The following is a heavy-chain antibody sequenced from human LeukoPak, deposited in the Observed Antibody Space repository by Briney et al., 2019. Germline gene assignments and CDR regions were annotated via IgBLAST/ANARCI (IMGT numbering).Heavy chain of an antibody. CDR3: TRSEWGGYGYYGSGPEGGYFDY. J-gene: IGHJ4*02. D-gene: IGHD3-10*01. V-gene: IGHV3-49*03. Sequence: SLTLSCTPSGFTLDDYTMSWFRQAPGKGREWVGFIRSKAYGRSTEYAASVRGRFTISRDDSKIIAYLQITSLKTEDTAVFCSTRSEWGGYGYYGSGPEGGYFDYWGQGNLGTVSS. CDR2: IRSKAYGRST. CDR1: GFTLDDYT.